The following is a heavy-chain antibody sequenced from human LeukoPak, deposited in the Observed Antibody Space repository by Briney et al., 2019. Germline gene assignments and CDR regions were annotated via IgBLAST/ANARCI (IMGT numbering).Heavy chain of an antibody. V-gene: IGHV1-69*05. CDR2: IIPIFGTA. D-gene: IGHD6-19*01. CDR1: GGTFSSYA. Sequence: SVKVSCKASGGTFSSYAISWVRQAPGQGLEWKGGIIPIFGTANYAQKFQGRVTITTDESTSTAYMELSSLRSEDTAVYYCARGRSGAVGPDYWGQGTLVTVSS. CDR3: ARGRSGAVGPDY. J-gene: IGHJ4*02.